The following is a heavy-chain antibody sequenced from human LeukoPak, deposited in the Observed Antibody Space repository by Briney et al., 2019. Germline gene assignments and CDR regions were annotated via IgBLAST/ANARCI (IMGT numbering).Heavy chain of an antibody. J-gene: IGHJ4*02. CDR2: ISASGDTT. CDR3: AKESLRGHSYGFDN. D-gene: IGHD5-18*01. CDR1: GFPFSAYA. Sequence: GGSLRLSCAASGFPFSAYAMSWVRQAPGKGLEWVSAISASGDTTYYADSVRGGFTISRDNSKNTLYLQMNSLRAGDTALYYCAKESLRGHSYGFDNWGQGTLVTVSS. V-gene: IGHV3-23*01.